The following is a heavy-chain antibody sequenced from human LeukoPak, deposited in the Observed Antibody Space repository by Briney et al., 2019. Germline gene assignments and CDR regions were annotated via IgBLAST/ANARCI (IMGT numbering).Heavy chain of an antibody. D-gene: IGHD4-23*01. J-gene: IGHJ4*02. CDR1: GYTFTSYG. Sequence: ASVKVSCKASGYTFTSYGISWVRQAPGQGLEWMGWISPNSGDTNYAREFQGRVTMARDTSISTAYMELSGLTSDDTAVYYCARDGSARSGNNNFYYWGQGTLVTVSS. CDR3: ARDGSARSGNNNFYY. CDR2: ISPNSGDT. V-gene: IGHV1-2*02.